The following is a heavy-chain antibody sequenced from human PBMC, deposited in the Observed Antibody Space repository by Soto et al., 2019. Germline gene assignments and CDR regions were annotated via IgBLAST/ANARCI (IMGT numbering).Heavy chain of an antibody. Sequence: SETLSVTCAVYGGSFSGYYWSWIRQPPGKGLEWIGEINHSGSTNYNPSLKSRVTISVDTSKNQFSLKLSSVTAADTAVYYCARGKSSGWYFRWFDPWGQGTLVTVSS. D-gene: IGHD6-19*01. CDR2: INHSGST. CDR1: GGSFSGYY. CDR3: ARGKSSGWYFRWFDP. J-gene: IGHJ5*02. V-gene: IGHV4-34*01.